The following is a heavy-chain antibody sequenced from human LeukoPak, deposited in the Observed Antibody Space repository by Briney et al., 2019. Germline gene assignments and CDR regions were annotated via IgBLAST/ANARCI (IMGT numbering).Heavy chain of an antibody. CDR2: IIPIFGTA. Sequence: SVKVSCKASGGTFSSYAISWVRQAPGQGLEWMGGIIPIFGTANYAQKLQGRVTITTDESTSTAYMELSSLRSEDTAVYYCASGTGVGATIFAFDIWGQGTMVTVSS. V-gene: IGHV1-69*05. CDR3: ASGTGVGATIFAFDI. D-gene: IGHD1-26*01. J-gene: IGHJ3*02. CDR1: GGTFSSYA.